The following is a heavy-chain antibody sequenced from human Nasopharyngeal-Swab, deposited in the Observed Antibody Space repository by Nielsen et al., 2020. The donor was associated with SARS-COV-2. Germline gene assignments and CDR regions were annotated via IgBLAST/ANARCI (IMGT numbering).Heavy chain of an antibody. CDR3: AKGGNYYDSSGHIDY. CDR2: ISWNSGSI. Sequence: GGSLRLSCAASGFTFDDYAMHWVRQAPGKDLEWVSGISWNSGSIGYADSVKGRFTISRDNAKNSLYLQMNSLRAEDTALYYCAKGGNYYDSSGHIDYWGQGTLVTVSS. D-gene: IGHD3-22*01. CDR1: GFTFDDYA. V-gene: IGHV3-9*01. J-gene: IGHJ4*02.